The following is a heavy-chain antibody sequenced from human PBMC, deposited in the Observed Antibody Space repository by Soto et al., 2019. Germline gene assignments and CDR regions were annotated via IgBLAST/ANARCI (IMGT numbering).Heavy chain of an antibody. J-gene: IGHJ6*02. CDR3: ARAGIAVAGPDYGPPYYCYGMDV. V-gene: IGHV6-1*01. D-gene: IGHD6-19*01. CDR2: TYYRSKWYN. Sequence: PSQALSRTCAISGDSVSSNSAAWNWIRQSPSRGLEWLGRTYYRSKWYNDYAVSVKSRITINPDTSKNQFSLQLNSVTPEDTAVYYCARAGIAVAGPDYGPPYYCYGMDVWGQGTTVTVSS. CDR1: GDSVSSNSAA.